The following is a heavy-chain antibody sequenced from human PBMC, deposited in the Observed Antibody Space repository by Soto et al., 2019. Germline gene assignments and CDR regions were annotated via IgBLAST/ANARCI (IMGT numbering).Heavy chain of an antibody. CDR1: GGSISSGGYY. J-gene: IGHJ6*02. Sequence: QVQLQESGPGLVKPSQTLSLTCTVSGGSISSGGYYWSWIRQHPGKGLEWIGYIYYSGSTYYNPSPKNRVPISVNTTKNQFSLKLSSVTAADTAVYYCARQQPPSYYYYYGMDVWGQRTTVTVSS. V-gene: IGHV4-31*03. CDR3: ARQQPPSYYYYYGMDV. CDR2: IYYSGST. D-gene: IGHD6-13*01.